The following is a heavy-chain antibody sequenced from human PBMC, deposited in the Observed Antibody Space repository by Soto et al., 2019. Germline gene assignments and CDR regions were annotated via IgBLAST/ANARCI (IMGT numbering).Heavy chain of an antibody. CDR3: ARDLGTVRAQGFDY. CDR2: IIPIFGTA. CDR1: GATFSSYA. Sequence: SVKVSCRASGATFSSYAISWVRQAPGQGLEWMGGIIPIFGTANYAQKFQGRVTITADESTSTAYMELSSLRSEDTAVYYCARDLGTVRAQGFDYWGQGTLVTVSS. D-gene: IGHD1-1*01. V-gene: IGHV1-69*13. J-gene: IGHJ4*02.